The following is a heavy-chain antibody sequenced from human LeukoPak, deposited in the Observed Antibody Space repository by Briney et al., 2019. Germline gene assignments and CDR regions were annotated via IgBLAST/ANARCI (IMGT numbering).Heavy chain of an antibody. CDR2: IWSDGRNK. CDR3: AKKNMGVGATTDYFDY. V-gene: IGHV3-33*06. J-gene: IGHJ4*02. D-gene: IGHD1-26*01. CDR1: GFTFSNYG. Sequence: LTGGSLRLSCAASGFTFSNYGMNWVRQAPGKGLEWVAVIWSDGRNKYYADSVKGRFTISRDNSKNTLYLQMNSLRAEDTAVYYCAKKNMGVGATTDYFDYWGQGTLVTVSS.